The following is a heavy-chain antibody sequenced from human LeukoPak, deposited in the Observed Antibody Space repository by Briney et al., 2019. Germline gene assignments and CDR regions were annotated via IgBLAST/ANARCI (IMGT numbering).Heavy chain of an antibody. CDR1: GYTFTKSDY. V-gene: IGHV1-46*01. J-gene: IGHJ4*02. CDR3: ARGPTDMDFVY. Sequence: GASVKVSCKSSGYTFTKSDYIHWVRPAPGQGLEWMGIINPSDGTTFYAQKFQGRVTLTRDTSTNTVFMGLSSLRSDDTPVFYCARGPTDMDFVYWGQGSLVTVSS. CDR2: INPSDGTT.